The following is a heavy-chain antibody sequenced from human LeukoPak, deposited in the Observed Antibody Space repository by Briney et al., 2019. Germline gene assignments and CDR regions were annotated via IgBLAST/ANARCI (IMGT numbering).Heavy chain of an antibody. Sequence: SETLSLTCTVSGGSISNNNYYWARIPQPPGKGLECIGSIYYSGSPYYNPSLKSRVTICVDTSKNQSSLRLSSGTAADTAVYYCATWRTAKTGFDYWGQGTLVTVSS. CDR2: IYYSGSP. D-gene: IGHD1-1*01. J-gene: IGHJ4*02. CDR1: GGSISNNNYY. CDR3: ATWRTAKTGFDY. V-gene: IGHV4-39*01.